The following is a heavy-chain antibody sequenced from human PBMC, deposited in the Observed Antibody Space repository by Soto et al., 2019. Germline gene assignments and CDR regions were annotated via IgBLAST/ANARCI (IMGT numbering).Heavy chain of an antibody. V-gene: IGHV1-69*06. J-gene: IGHJ4*02. CDR3: ASYPWSFDGYYAYFDY. CDR1: GGTFSSYA. Sequence: ASVKVSCKASGGTFSSYAISWVRQAPGQGLEWMGGIIPIFGTANYAQKFQGRVTITADKSTSTAYMELSSLRSEDTAVYYCASYPWSFDGYYAYFDYWGQGTLVTVSS. CDR2: IIPIFGTA. D-gene: IGHD3-3*01.